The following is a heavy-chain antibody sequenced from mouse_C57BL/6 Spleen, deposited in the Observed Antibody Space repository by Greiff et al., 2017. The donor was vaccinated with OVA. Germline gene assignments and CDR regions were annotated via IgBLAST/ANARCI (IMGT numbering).Heavy chain of an antibody. V-gene: IGHV14-1*01. CDR3: TGYYYGSSYRYFDV. CDR2: IDPEDGDT. J-gene: IGHJ1*03. CDR1: GFNIKDYY. Sequence: EVQLQQSGAELVRPGASVKLSCTASGFNIKDYYMHWVKQRPEQGLEWIGRIDPEDGDTEYAPKFQGKATMTADTSSNTAYLQLSSLTSEDTAVYYGTGYYYGSSYRYFDVWGTGTTVTVSS. D-gene: IGHD1-1*01.